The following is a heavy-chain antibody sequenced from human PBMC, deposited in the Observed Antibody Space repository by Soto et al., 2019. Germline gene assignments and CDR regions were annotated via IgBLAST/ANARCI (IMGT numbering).Heavy chain of an antibody. CDR2: IYYSGST. CDR3: ARGNIWLRPYYYYGMDV. Sequence: PSETLALAGTVSGGSISSYYWSGIRQPPGKGLEWIGYIYYSGSTNYNPSLKSRVTISVDTSKNQFSVKLSSVTAADTAVYYCARGNIWLRPYYYYGMDVCGQGTTVTVSS. D-gene: IGHD5-18*01. V-gene: IGHV4-59*01. CDR1: GGSISSYY. J-gene: IGHJ6*02.